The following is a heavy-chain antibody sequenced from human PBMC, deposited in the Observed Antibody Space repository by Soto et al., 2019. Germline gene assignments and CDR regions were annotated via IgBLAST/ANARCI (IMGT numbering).Heavy chain of an antibody. D-gene: IGHD4-17*01. Sequence: QVQLQESGPGLVKPSETLSLTCTVSGGSIRSYYWSWIRQPPGKGLEWIGYIYYSGSTNYNPSLKSRVTISVDTSKNQFSLKLSSVTAAVTAVYYCARRYGGAFDIWGQGTMVTVSS. J-gene: IGHJ3*02. CDR3: ARRYGGAFDI. V-gene: IGHV4-59*08. CDR1: GGSIRSYY. CDR2: IYYSGST.